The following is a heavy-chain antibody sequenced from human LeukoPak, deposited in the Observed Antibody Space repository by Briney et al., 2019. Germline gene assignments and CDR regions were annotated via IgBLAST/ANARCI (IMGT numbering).Heavy chain of an antibody. CDR1: GFTFSSYE. J-gene: IGHJ5*02. Sequence: GGSLRLSCAASGFTFSSYEMNWVRQAPGKGLEWVSYISSSGSTIYYADSVKGRFTISRDNAKNSLYLQMNSLRAEDTAVYYCANGPRAITGGPLDPWGQGTLVTVSS. CDR2: ISSSGSTI. CDR3: ANGPRAITGGPLDP. V-gene: IGHV3-48*03. D-gene: IGHD1-14*01.